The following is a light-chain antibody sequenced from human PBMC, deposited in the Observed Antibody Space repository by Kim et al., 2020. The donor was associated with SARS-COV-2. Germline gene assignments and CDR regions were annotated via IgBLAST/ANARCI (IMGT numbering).Light chain of an antibody. CDR1: SNDVGDYDY. CDR2: EVT. J-gene: IGLJ2*01. CDR3: SSYAINNRILLL. V-gene: IGLV2-8*01. Sequence: SVTISCTGTSNDVGDYDYVYWYQQHPGRAPKLMIYEVTKRPSGVPDRFSGSKSGNTASLTISGLQAEDEADYYCSSYAINNRILLLFGGGTKVTVL.